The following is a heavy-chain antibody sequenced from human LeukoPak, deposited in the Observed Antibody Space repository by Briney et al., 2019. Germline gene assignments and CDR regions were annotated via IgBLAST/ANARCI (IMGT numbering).Heavy chain of an antibody. J-gene: IGHJ4*02. Sequence: SETLSLTCTVSGGSISSYYWSWIRQPPGKGMEWIGYIFYIVTTNYNPSLKSRVTISVDTSKTQFSLKLSFVTAADTAVYYCARQKSDYGGNSGSVDYWGQGTLVTVSS. V-gene: IGHV4-59*08. CDR1: GGSISSYY. CDR2: IFYIVTT. D-gene: IGHD4-23*01. CDR3: ARQKSDYGGNSGSVDY.